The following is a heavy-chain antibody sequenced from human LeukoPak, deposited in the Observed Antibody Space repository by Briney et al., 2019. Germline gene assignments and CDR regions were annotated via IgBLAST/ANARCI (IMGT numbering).Heavy chain of an antibody. CDR3: ASSRGYGSGNL. J-gene: IGHJ5*02. CDR2: ISSSGSTI. CDR1: GFTFSDYY. V-gene: IGHV3-11*01. D-gene: IGHD3-10*01. Sequence: GGSLRLSCAASGFTFSDYYMSWISQAPGKGLEWVSYISSSGSTIYYADSVKGRFTVSRDNSKNMVYLQMSGLRTEDTAVYYCASSRGYGSGNLWGQGTLVTVSS.